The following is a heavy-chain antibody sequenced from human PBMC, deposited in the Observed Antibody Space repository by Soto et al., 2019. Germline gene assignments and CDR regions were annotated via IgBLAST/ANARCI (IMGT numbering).Heavy chain of an antibody. V-gene: IGHV4-31*03. CDR3: AIDQGYSSSSDRFDP. Sequence: SETLSLTCTVSGGSISSGGYYWSWIRQHPGKGLEWIGYIYYSGSTYYNPSLTSRVTISVDTSKNQFSRKLSSVTAADTAVDSCAIDQGYSSSSDRFDPWGQGTMVTVSS. CDR2: IYYSGST. D-gene: IGHD6-6*01. J-gene: IGHJ5*02. CDR1: GGSISSGGYY.